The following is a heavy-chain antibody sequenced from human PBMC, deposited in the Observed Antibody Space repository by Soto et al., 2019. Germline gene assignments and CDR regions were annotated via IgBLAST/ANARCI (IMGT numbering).Heavy chain of an antibody. CDR3: ARGTSYYDYVWGSYRYTPFDY. D-gene: IGHD3-16*02. CDR2: IIPIFGTA. J-gene: IGHJ4*02. V-gene: IGHV1-69*13. Sequence: GASVKVSCKASGGTFSSYAISWVRQAPGQGLEWMGGIIPIFGTANYAQKFQGRVTITADESTSTAYMELSSLRSEDTAVYYCARGTSYYDYVWGSYRYTPFDYWGQGTLVTVSS. CDR1: GGTFSSYA.